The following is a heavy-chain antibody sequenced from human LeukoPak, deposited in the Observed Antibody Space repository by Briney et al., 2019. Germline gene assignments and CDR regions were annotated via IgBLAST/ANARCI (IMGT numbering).Heavy chain of an antibody. CDR1: GYTFTSYD. CDR2: MNPNSGNT. J-gene: IGHJ6*03. CDR3: ARGNYDILTGYYSPVNPYYYYYMDV. Sequence: GASVKVSCKASGYTFTSYDINWVRQATGQGLEWMGWMNPNSGNTGYAQKFQGRVTMTRNTSISTAYMELSSLRSEDTAVYYCARGNYDILTGYYSPVNPYYYYYMDVWGKGTTVTISS. D-gene: IGHD3-9*01. V-gene: IGHV1-8*01.